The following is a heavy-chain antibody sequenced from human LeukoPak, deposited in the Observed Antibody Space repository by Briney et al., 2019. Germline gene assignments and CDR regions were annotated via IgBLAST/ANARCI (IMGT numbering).Heavy chain of an antibody. CDR2: IYYTGIT. CDR1: GGSISSHY. J-gene: IGHJ4*02. CDR3: ARVNSGWYFDY. V-gene: IGHV4-59*11. D-gene: IGHD6-19*01. Sequence: SETLSLTCIVSGGSISSHYWAWIRQPPGKGLEYIGYIYYTGITNYNPSLKSRVTISVDRSKNQFSLKLTSVTAEDTAVYYCARVNSGWYFDYWGQGTLVTVSS.